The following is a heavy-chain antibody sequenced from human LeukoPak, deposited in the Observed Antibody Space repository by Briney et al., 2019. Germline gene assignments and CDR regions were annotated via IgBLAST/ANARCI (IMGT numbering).Heavy chain of an antibody. V-gene: IGHV4-31*03. Sequence: RPSETLSLTCTVSGVSISSGGYYWSWIRQHPGKGLEWIGFIYSSAPSSYNPSLTSRVTISVDTSKNQFSLTLSSVTAADTAVYYCAREGGSSSVAHNFDYWGQGTLVTVSS. J-gene: IGHJ4*02. CDR1: GVSISSGGYY. D-gene: IGHD6-6*01. CDR2: IYSSAPS. CDR3: AREGGSSSVAHNFDY.